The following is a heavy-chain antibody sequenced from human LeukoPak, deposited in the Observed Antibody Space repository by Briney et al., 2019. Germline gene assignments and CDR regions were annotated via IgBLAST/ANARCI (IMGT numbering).Heavy chain of an antibody. CDR2: ISGSGGTT. CDR3: AKNAAAGYYSYCMDV. D-gene: IGHD6-13*01. J-gene: IGHJ6*03. Sequence: GGSLRLSCPASGFTFSSYAMSWVRQAPGTGLEWVALISGSGGTTYYADSVKGRFTISRDNSKNTLYLQVNSLRADDTAVYYCAKNAAAGYYSYCMDVWGKGTTVTVSS. CDR1: GFTFSSYA. V-gene: IGHV3-23*01.